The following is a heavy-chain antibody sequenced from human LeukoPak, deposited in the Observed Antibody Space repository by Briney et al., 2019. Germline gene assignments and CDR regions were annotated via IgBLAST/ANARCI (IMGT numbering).Heavy chain of an antibody. J-gene: IGHJ6*03. V-gene: IGHV4-34*01. CDR1: GGSFSGYY. D-gene: IGHD6-19*01. CDR2: INHSGST. Sequence: SETLSLTCAVYGGSFSGYYWSWIRQPPGKGLEWIGEINHSGSTNYNPSLKSRVTISVDTSKNQFSLKLSSVTAADTAVYYCAREVAGEPYYYYYYMDIWGKGTTVTISS. CDR3: AREVAGEPYYYYYYMDI.